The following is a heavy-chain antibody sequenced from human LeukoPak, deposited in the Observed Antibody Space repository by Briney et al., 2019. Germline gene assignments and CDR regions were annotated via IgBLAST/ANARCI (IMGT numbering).Heavy chain of an antibody. CDR3: ARGGLPIYYYYMDV. CDR2: INPNSGGT. V-gene: IGHV1-2*02. Sequence: ASVKVSCKSSGYTFTGYFMHWVRLAPGQGLEWMGWINPNSGGTNYAQKFQGRVTINRDTYISTAYMELSRLGSDDTAVYYCARGGLPIYYYYMDVWGKGTTVTVSS. D-gene: IGHD4-11*01. CDR1: GYTFTGYF. J-gene: IGHJ6*03.